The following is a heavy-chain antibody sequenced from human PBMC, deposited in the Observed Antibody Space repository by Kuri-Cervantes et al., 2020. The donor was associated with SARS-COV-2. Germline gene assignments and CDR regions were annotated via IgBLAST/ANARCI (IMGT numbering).Heavy chain of an antibody. D-gene: IGHD2-2*01. J-gene: IGHJ4*02. CDR2: IYSGGST. V-gene: IGHV3-66*01. Sequence: GGSLRLSCAASGFTVSSNYMSWVRQAPGKGLEWVSVIYSGGSTYYADSVKGRFTISRDNAKNSLYLQMNSLRAEDTAVYYCATDPGRYCSSTSCGFHYWGQGTLVTVSS. CDR1: GFTVSSNY. CDR3: ATDPGRYCSSTSCGFHY.